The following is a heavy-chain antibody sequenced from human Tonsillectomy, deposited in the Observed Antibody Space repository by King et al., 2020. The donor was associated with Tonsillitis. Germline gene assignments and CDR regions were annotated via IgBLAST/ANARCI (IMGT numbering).Heavy chain of an antibody. D-gene: IGHD6-13*01. CDR1: DDSISSDYY. CDR3: ARESRKSSSWYYVDY. Sequence: VQLQESGPGLVKPSETLSLTCTVSDDSISSDYYWGWIRQSPGKGLEWIGCIFHSGSSYYTPSLKSRVTISVDTSKNQFSLRLNSVTAADTAVYYCARESRKSSSWYYVDYWGQGMLVTVSS. V-gene: IGHV4-38-2*02. J-gene: IGHJ4*02. CDR2: IFHSGSS.